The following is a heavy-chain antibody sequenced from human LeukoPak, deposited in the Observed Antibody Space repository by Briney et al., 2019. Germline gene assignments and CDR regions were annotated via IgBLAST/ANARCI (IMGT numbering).Heavy chain of an antibody. Sequence: SETLSLTCTVSGDSIISGGYHWSWIRPHPGKGLEWIGHIYNSGSPFYNTSLKSRVTISVDTSKNQFSLKLSSVTAADTAVYFCARDHTGNGHFDYWGQGTLVTVSS. CDR1: GDSIISGGYH. CDR3: ARDHTGNGHFDY. V-gene: IGHV4-31*03. J-gene: IGHJ4*02. CDR2: IYNSGSP. D-gene: IGHD1-1*01.